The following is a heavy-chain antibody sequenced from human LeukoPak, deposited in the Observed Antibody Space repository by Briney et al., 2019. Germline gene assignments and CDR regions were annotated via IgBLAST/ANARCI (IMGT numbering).Heavy chain of an antibody. CDR1: GYTFTSYG. Sequence: ASVKASCKASGYTFTSYGISWVRQAPGQGLEWMRWISAYNGNTNYAQKLQGRVTMTTDTSTSTAYMELRSLRSDDTAVYYCARAAHYDILTGYYKGDAFDIWGQGTMVTVS. CDR3: ARAAHYDILTGYYKGDAFDI. CDR2: ISAYNGNT. V-gene: IGHV1-18*01. D-gene: IGHD3-9*01. J-gene: IGHJ3*02.